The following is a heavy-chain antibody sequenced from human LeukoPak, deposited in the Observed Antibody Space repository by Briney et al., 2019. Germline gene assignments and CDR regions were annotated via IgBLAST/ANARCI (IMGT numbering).Heavy chain of an antibody. CDR1: GFTFTDSV. Sequence: AASVKVSCKASGFTFTDSVMQWVRQARGQRLEWIGWIVVGSGNTNYAQKFQERVTITRDMSTSTAYMELSSLRSEDTAVYYCARVPYYYDSSGYYYDRFDYWGQGTLVTVSS. D-gene: IGHD3-22*01. V-gene: IGHV1-58*02. J-gene: IGHJ4*02. CDR2: IVVGSGNT. CDR3: ARVPYYYDSSGYYYDRFDY.